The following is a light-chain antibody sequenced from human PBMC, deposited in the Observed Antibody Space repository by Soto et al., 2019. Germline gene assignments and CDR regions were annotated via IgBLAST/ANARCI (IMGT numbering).Light chain of an antibody. CDR3: MQTLQTPVH. CDR1: QSLLHSNGYNY. V-gene: IGKV2-28*01. CDR2: LGS. Sequence: DVVLTQSPLSLPVTPGEPASISCRSSQSLLHSNGYNYLDWYLQKPGQSPQLLIYLGSNRASGVPDRFSGSGSGTDFTLKISRVEAEDVGVYYCMQTLQTPVHFGQVTKLEIK. J-gene: IGKJ2*01.